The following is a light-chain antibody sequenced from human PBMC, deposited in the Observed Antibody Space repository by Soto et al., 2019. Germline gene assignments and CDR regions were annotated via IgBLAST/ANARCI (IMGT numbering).Light chain of an antibody. CDR3: GTWDNTLSV. CDR1: TSNIGNNY. CDR2: ENN. V-gene: IGLV1-51*02. J-gene: IGLJ2*01. Sequence: QSVLPQPPSVSAAPGEEVTISCSRTTSNIGNNYVSWYQHLPGTAPKLLIYENNKRPSGIPDRFSGSKSGTSATLGITGPQTGDEADYYCGTWDNTLSVFGGGTKVTVL.